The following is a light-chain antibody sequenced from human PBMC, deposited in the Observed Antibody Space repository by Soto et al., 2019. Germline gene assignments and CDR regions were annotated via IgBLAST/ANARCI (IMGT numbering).Light chain of an antibody. CDR3: QSYDSGLSGSV. Sequence: QSVLTQPPSVSGAPGQRVTISCTGSSSNIGAGYDVHWYQQLPGTAPKLLIYGNSNRPSGVPDRFSGSKSGTSVSLAITGLQAEDEADYYCQSYDSGLSGSVFGTGTKLTVL. CDR1: SSNIGAGYD. CDR2: GNS. V-gene: IGLV1-40*01. J-gene: IGLJ1*01.